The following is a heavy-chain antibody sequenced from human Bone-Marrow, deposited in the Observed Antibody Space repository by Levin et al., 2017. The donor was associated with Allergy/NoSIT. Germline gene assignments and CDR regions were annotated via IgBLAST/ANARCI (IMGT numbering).Heavy chain of an antibody. CDR2: IYYSGST. D-gene: IGHD5-12*01. Sequence: SQTLSLTCTVSGGSISSYYWSWIRQPPGKGLEWIGYIYYSGSTNYNPSLKSRVTISVDTSKNQFSLKLSSVTSADTAVYYCARTRLRATGRVDGFDPWGQGTLVTVSS. J-gene: IGHJ5*02. CDR3: ARTRLRATGRVDGFDP. CDR1: GGSISSYY. V-gene: IGHV4-59*01.